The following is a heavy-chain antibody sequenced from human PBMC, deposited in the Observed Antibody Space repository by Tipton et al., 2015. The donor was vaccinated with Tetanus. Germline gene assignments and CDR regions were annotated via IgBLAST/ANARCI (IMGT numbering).Heavy chain of an antibody. Sequence: TLSLTCTVSGGSISSADYYWSWIRQPPGKGLEWIGYVSDSGSTYSNPSPRSRIIISVDTSKNQFSLILSSVTAADTAVYYCARGGSYSYGPRGFDLWGRGTLVTVSS. CDR3: ARGGSYSYGPRGFDL. D-gene: IGHD5-18*01. CDR2: VSDSGST. CDR1: GGSISSADYY. V-gene: IGHV4-30-4*01. J-gene: IGHJ2*01.